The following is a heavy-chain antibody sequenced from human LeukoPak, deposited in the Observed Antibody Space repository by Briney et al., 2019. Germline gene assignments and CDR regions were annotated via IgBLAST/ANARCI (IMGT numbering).Heavy chain of an antibody. CDR1: GYTFTGYY. Sequence: GASVKVSCKASGYTFTGYYMHWVRQAPGQGLEWMGWTNPNSGGTNYAQKFQGRVTMTRDTSISTAYMELSRLRSDDMAVYYCARDPALSSRNPAEYFQHWGQGTLVTVSS. V-gene: IGHV1-2*02. CDR2: TNPNSGGT. D-gene: IGHD2-15*01. CDR3: ARDPALSSRNPAEYFQH. J-gene: IGHJ1*01.